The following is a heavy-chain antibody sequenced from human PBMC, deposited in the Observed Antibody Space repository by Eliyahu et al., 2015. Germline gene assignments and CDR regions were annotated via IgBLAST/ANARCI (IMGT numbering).Heavy chain of an antibody. V-gene: IGHV3-30*18. J-gene: IGHJ4*02. Sequence: VQLVESGGGVVQPGXSLRLXCXASGFXFSIYYMHWVRQTPGKGLEWVALITYDGSSTDYADSVKGRFTISRDNSKDTLYLQINSLLPEDTGVYYCAKDGPRRGEYFDYLGQGTLVTVSS. CDR2: ITYDGSST. D-gene: IGHD3-16*01. CDR3: AKDGPRRGEYFDY. CDR1: GFXFSIYY.